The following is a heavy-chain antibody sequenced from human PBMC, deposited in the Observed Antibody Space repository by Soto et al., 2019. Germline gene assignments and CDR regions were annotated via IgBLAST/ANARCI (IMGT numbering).Heavy chain of an antibody. CDR1: GFTFSSYS. CDR3: MGEGDV. CDR2: ISTKGGKT. D-gene: IGHD3-10*01. J-gene: IGHJ6*02. Sequence: GGSLRLSCSASGFTFSSYSLHWVRQAPGKGLEYVSGISTKGGKTYYADSVKGRFTISRDNSKNTLYLQMSSLRVEDTAVYYCMGEGDVWGQGTTVTVSS. V-gene: IGHV3-64D*06.